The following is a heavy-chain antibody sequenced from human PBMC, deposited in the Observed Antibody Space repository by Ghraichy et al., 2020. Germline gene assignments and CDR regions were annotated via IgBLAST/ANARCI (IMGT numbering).Heavy chain of an antibody. CDR2: ISSSSSAI. CDR1: GFTFSNYD. CDR3: ARRFDC. Sequence: GGSLRLSCAASGFTFSNYDMNWVRQPPGKGLEWVSYISSSSSAIFYADSVRGRFTISRDNAKNSLYLQMNSLRDEDTAVYYCARRFDCWGQGTLVTVSS. J-gene: IGHJ4*02. V-gene: IGHV3-48*02.